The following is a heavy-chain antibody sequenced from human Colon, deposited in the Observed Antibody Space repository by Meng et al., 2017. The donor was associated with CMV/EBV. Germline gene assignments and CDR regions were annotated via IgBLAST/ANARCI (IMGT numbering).Heavy chain of an antibody. CDR3: MTPTGSSDY. CDR1: GFDFNNHW. V-gene: IGHV3-7*01. D-gene: IGHD6-6*01. CDR2: IKKDGSER. J-gene: IGHJ4*02. Sequence: GESLKISCTASGFDFNNHWMNWVRQFPGKGLEWLANIKKDGSERNYVDSVKGRSTISRDNTQNSLYLQMSSLRVEDTAMYYCMTPTGSSDYWGQGTLVTVSS.